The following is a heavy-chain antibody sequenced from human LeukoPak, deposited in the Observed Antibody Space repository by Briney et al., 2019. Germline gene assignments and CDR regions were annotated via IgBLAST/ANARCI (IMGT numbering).Heavy chain of an antibody. J-gene: IGHJ4*02. Sequence: GGSLRLSCAASGFTFSSYWMSWVRQAPGEGLEWVANVNQDGSEKYYVDSVKGRFTISRDNAKNSLNLQMNSLRAEDTAVYYCARGFVVGSHWGQGTLVTVSS. CDR2: VNQDGSEK. CDR1: GFTFSSYW. D-gene: IGHD1-26*01. V-gene: IGHV3-7*03. CDR3: ARGFVVGSH.